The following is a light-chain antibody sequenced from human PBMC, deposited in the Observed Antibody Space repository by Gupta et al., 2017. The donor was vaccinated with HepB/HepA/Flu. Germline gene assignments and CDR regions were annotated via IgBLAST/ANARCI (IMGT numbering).Light chain of an antibody. J-gene: IGKJ5*01. Sequence: EAVLTQSPGTLSVSPGERVTLSCRASQSVSSTYLAWYQQKPGQAPRLLIYGASSRATGIPDRFSGSGSGTDFTLTISRLEPEDFAVYYCQHYGTSLITFGQGTRLEIK. CDR2: GAS. CDR3: QHYGTSLIT. V-gene: IGKV3-20*01. CDR1: QSVSSTY.